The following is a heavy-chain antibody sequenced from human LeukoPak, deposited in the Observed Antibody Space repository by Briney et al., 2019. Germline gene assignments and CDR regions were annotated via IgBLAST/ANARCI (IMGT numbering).Heavy chain of an antibody. CDR1: GFTFSTYA. CDR2: ISGTGGST. J-gene: IGHJ4*02. CDR3: AKSMVRGVIILFDY. V-gene: IGHV3-23*01. D-gene: IGHD3-10*01. Sequence: PGGSLRLSCAASGFTFSTYAMTWVRQAPGKGLEWVSLISGTGGSTYYADSVKGRFTISRDNSKNTLYLQMNSLRAEDTAVYYCAKSMVRGVIILFDYWGQGTLVTVSS.